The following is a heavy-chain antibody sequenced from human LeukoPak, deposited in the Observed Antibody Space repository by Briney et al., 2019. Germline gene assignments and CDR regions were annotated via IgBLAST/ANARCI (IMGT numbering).Heavy chain of an antibody. Sequence: NPGGSLRLSCAASGFTFSSYSMNWVRQAPGKGLEWVSSISSSSSYIYYADSVKGRFTISRDNAKNSLHLQMNSLRTEDTALYYCARCGYGGSWYQNAEYFQHWGQGTLVTVSS. CDR1: GFTFSSYS. J-gene: IGHJ1*01. CDR3: ARCGYGGSWYQNAEYFQH. D-gene: IGHD6-13*01. CDR2: ISSSSSYI. V-gene: IGHV3-21*04.